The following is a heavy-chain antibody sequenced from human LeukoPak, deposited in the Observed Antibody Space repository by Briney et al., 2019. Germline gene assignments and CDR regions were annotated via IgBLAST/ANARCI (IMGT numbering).Heavy chain of an antibody. D-gene: IGHD1-26*01. CDR2: IRYDGSNK. Sequence: GGSLRLSCAASGFTFSSYGMHWVRQAPGKGLEWVAFIRYDGSNKYYADSVKGRFTISRDNSKNTLYLQMNSLRAEDTAVYYCAKVAGWELHQPFDYWGQGTLVTVSS. V-gene: IGHV3-30*02. CDR3: AKVAGWELHQPFDY. CDR1: GFTFSSYG. J-gene: IGHJ4*02.